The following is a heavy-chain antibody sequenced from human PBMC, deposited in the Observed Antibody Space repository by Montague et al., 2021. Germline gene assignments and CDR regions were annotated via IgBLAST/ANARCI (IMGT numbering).Heavy chain of an antibody. J-gene: IGHJ5*02. CDR2: ITSGGRT. Sequence: SLRLSCAASGFPFSRYAMSWVRQAPGKGLKWVSSITSGGRTYYADAVTGRCTISRDNSKNTLYLQMNSLRAEDAAVYYCTKDPDDYGDYVDWVDTWGQGTLVTVSS. V-gene: IGHV3-23*01. CDR1: GFPFSRYA. CDR3: TKDPDDYGDYVDWVDT. D-gene: IGHD4-17*01.